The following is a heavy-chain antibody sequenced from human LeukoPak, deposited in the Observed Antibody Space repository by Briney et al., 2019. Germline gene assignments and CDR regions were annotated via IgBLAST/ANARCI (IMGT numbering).Heavy chain of an antibody. J-gene: IGHJ4*02. Sequence: PSETLSLTCTVSGGSISSYYWSWIRQPPGRGLEWIAYIYYNGSTHYNPPLKTRVTISGDTSKNQFSLKLSSVTAADTAIYYCAGLISAGYFDYWGQGTLVPVSS. CDR2: IYYNGST. CDR3: AGLISAGYFDY. V-gene: IGHV4-59*01. CDR1: GGSISSYY. D-gene: IGHD3-10*01.